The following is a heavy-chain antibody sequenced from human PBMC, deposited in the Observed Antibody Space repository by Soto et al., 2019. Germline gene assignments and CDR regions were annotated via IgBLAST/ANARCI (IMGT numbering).Heavy chain of an antibody. V-gene: IGHV1-18*01. J-gene: IGHJ3*01. CDR1: GYTFTNYG. CDR2: ISTYNGNT. D-gene: IGHD6-19*01. CDR3: ARDRWLSSGWYRFTGASDV. Sequence: ASVKVSCTASGYTFTNYGISWVRQAPGQGLEWMGWISTYNGNTNHPQRLQDRLTMTTDTSTRTVYMELGSLTSDDTAVYYCARDRWLSSGWYRFTGASDVWGQGTLVTVSS.